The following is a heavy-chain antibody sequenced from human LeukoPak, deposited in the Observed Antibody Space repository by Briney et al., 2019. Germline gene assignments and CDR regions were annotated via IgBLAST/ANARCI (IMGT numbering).Heavy chain of an antibody. Sequence: GGSLRLSCAASGFTFSSYWMHWVRQAPGKGLEWVSSISSSSSYIYYADSVKGRFTISRDNAKNSLYLQMNSLRAEDTAVYYCASRRDDLDYWGQGTLVTVSS. CDR2: ISSSSSYI. CDR3: ASRRDDLDY. D-gene: IGHD3-3*01. J-gene: IGHJ4*02. CDR1: GFTFSSYW. V-gene: IGHV3-21*01.